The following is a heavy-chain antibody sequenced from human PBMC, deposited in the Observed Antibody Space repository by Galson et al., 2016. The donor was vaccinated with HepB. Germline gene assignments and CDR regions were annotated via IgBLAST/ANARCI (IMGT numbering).Heavy chain of an antibody. V-gene: IGHV3-11*01. CDR2: ISGRDLTI. Sequence: SLRLSCAASGFTFSDYYMSWIRQAPGKGLEWVAFISGRDLTIYYADSVEGRFTISRDNAKNSLYLQMNSLRADDSAVYYCAKDRWIYADYVENYYYGLDVWGQGTTVTVSS. CDR3: AKDRWIYADYVENYYYGLDV. CDR1: GFTFSDYY. J-gene: IGHJ6*02. D-gene: IGHD4-17*01.